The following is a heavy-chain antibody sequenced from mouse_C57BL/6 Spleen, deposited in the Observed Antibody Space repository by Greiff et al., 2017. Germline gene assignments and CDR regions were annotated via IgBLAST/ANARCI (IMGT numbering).Heavy chain of an antibody. CDR2: INPNNGGT. V-gene: IGHV1-26*01. Sequence: VQLQQSGPELVKPGASVKISCKASGYTFTDYYMNWVKQSHGKSLEWIGDINPNNGGTSYNQKFKGKATLTVDKSSSTAYMELRSLTSEDSAVYYCGRSAYYSKGGGDYWGQGTSVTVSS. CDR1: GYTFTDYY. D-gene: IGHD2-5*01. J-gene: IGHJ4*01. CDR3: GRSAYYSKGGGDY.